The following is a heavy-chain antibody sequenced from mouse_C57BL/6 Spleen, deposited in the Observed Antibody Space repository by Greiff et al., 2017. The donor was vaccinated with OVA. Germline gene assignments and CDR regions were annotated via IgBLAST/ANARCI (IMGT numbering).Heavy chain of an antibody. J-gene: IGHJ3*01. CDR2: INPNNGGT. CDR1: GYTFTDYY. Sequence: VQLQQSGPELVKPGASVKISCKASGYTFTDYYMNWVKQSHGKSLEWIGDINPNNGGTSYNQKFKGKATLTVDKSSSTAYMELRSLTSEDSAVYYCARVSSWAWFAYWGQGTLVTVSA. CDR3: ARVSSWAWFAY. V-gene: IGHV1-26*01. D-gene: IGHD3-2*02.